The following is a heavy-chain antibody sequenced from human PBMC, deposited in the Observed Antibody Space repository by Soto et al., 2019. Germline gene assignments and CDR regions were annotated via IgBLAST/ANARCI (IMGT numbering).Heavy chain of an antibody. D-gene: IGHD1-7*01. CDR1: GGSFSGYY. CDR2: INHSGST. Sequence: PSETLSLTCAVYGGSFSGYYWSWIRQPPGKGLEWIGEINHSGSTNYNPSLKSRVTISVDTSKNQFSLKLSFVTAADTAVYYCASSPPRYNWNYVYYYGMDVWGQGTTVTVSS. CDR3: ASSPPRYNWNYVYYYGMDV. J-gene: IGHJ6*02. V-gene: IGHV4-34*01.